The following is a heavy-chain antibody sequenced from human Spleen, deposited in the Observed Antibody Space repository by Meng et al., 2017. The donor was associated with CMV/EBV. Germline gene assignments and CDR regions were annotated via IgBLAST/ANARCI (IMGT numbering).Heavy chain of an antibody. CDR3: AKDKANYYYYYGMDV. Sequence: GGSLRLSCAASGFTFSSHGMHWVRQAAGKGLEWVAFIRYDGSNKYYADSVKGRFTISRDNSKNTLYLQMNSLRAEDTAVYYCAKDKANYYYYYGMDVWGQGTTVTVSS. CDR2: IRYDGSNK. J-gene: IGHJ6*02. CDR1: GFTFSSHG. V-gene: IGHV3-30*02.